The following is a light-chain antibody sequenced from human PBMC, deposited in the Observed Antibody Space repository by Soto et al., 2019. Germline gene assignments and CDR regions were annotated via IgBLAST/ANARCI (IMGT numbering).Light chain of an antibody. V-gene: IGLV2-14*01. CDR3: TAFSANRVYP. Sequence: QPALAQPVSVSVSPGQSITISCTGNSNDIGTYDYVFWYQQHPGKAPRLLIHGVHNRSPGISGRFSASKSGLTASLTISGLQAEEEADYYCTAFSANRVYPFGPGTKVTVL. J-gene: IGLJ1*01. CDR2: GVH. CDR1: SNDIGTYDY.